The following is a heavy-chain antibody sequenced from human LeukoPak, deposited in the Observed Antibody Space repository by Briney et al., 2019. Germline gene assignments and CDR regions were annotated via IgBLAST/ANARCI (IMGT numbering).Heavy chain of an antibody. CDR2: IYPDDSDI. Sequence: GESLKISCEGSGYSFDTHWIGWVRQMPAKGLEWMGIIYPDDSDIRYSPSFQGQVTMSADKSIRTAYLHWSSLKASDTAMYYCARGKREFPGSGSYSTHFEYWGQGTLVTVSS. V-gene: IGHV5-51*01. CDR1: GYSFDTHW. D-gene: IGHD3-10*01. CDR3: ARGKREFPGSGSYSTHFEY. J-gene: IGHJ4*02.